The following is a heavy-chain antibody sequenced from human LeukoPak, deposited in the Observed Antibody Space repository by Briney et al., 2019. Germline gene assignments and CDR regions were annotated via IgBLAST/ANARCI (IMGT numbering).Heavy chain of an antibody. CDR1: GYTFTSYG. CDR2: ISAYNGNT. V-gene: IGHV1-18*01. CDR3: ARSPQWSSGGIINYYMDV. Sequence: GASVKVSCKASGYTFTSYGISWVRQAPGQGLEWMGWISAYNGNTNYAQKLQGRVTMTTDTSTSTAYMELRSLRYDDTAVYYCARSPQWSSGGIINYYMDVWGKGTTVTISS. J-gene: IGHJ6*03. D-gene: IGHD6-19*01.